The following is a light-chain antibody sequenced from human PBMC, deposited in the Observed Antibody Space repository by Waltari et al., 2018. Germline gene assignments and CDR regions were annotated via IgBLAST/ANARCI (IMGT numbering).Light chain of an antibody. CDR1: QSISDY. J-gene: IGKJ3*01. CDR3: QQYDDLT. V-gene: IGKV1-33*01. CDR2: DAS. Sequence: DIQVTKSPSSLSASVGDRVTITCRASQSISDYLNWFQHKPGKAPNLLIYDASSLQKGVPSRFSGSGSGTEFTFTISSLQPEDLATYYCQQYDDLTFGPGTKVDIK.